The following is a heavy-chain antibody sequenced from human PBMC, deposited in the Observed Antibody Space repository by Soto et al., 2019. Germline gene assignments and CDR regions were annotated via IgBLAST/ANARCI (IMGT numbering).Heavy chain of an antibody. CDR1: GFTFSGYT. Sequence: PGVSLRLSCAASGFTFSGYTVNWVRQAPGKGLEWVAFISNAGSNKYYEDSVKGRFTISRDNSKNTLYLQMNSLRAEDTAVYYCAKDRLANPPYYYYYYGMDVWGQGTTVTVSS. D-gene: IGHD6-25*01. V-gene: IGHV3-30*18. CDR3: AKDRLANPPYYYYYYGMDV. J-gene: IGHJ6*02. CDR2: ISNAGSNK.